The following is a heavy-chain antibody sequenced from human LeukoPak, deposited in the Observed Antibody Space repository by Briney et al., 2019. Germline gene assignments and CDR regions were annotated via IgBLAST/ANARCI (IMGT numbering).Heavy chain of an antibody. J-gene: IGHJ4*02. CDR2: INPNNGGT. D-gene: IGHD4-17*01. CDR1: RYTFTGYY. V-gene: IGHV1-2*02. Sequence: ASVKVSCKASRYTFTGYYMHWVRQAPGQGLEWRGWINPNNGGTNYARGFQGRVTMTRDTSISTAYMELTGLTSDDTAVYYCASRSSTVAKFPFHYWGQGTLVTVSS. CDR3: ASRSSTVAKFPFHY.